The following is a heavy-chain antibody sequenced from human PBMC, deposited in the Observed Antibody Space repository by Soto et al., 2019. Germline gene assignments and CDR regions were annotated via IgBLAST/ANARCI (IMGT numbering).Heavy chain of an antibody. CDR2: LDGAGGST. V-gene: IGHV3-23*01. CDR1: GFTFSDFA. J-gene: IGHJ6*01. Sequence: PVGSLRLSCLASGFTFSDFAMTWVRHVPGRGLEWVASLDGAGGSTYYAESVRGRFSISRDNSQNTLFLQMKRLTVDDTAIYYCAAPRDEYGAVVSWFNYGMEILGQGTTVIVSS. D-gene: IGHD4-17*01. CDR3: AAPRDEYGAVVSWFNYGMEI.